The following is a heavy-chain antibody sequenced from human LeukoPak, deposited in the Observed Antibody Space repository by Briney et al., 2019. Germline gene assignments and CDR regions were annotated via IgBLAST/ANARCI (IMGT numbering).Heavy chain of an antibody. J-gene: IGHJ4*02. D-gene: IGHD1-26*01. CDR3: ARGTSGSYNLDF. Sequence: SETLSLTSTVSGGSVSSGRSYWSWIRQPPGKGLEWIGYIYYSGSTNYNPSLKSRVTISVDTSKNQFSLKLSSATAADTAVYYCARGTSGSYNLDFWGQGTLVTVSS. CDR2: IYYSGST. V-gene: IGHV4-61*01. CDR1: GGSVSSGRSY.